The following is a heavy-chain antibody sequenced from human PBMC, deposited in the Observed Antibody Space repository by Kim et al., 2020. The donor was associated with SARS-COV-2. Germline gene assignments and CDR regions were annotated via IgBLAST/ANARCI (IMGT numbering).Heavy chain of an antibody. Sequence: PSLKSRVTLSVDTSKNQFSLKLSSVTAADTAVYYCARAVTIFGVVAAFDIWGQGTMVTVSS. J-gene: IGHJ3*02. CDR3: ARAVTIFGVVAAFDI. V-gene: IGHV4-59*01. D-gene: IGHD3-3*01.